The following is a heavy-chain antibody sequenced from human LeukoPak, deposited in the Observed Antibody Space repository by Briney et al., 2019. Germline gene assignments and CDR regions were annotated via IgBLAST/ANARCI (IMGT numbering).Heavy chain of an antibody. V-gene: IGHV3-74*01. CDR1: GFTFSSYW. CDR2: LISDGSSA. Sequence: GGSLRLSCAASGFTFSSYWMHWVRQAPGKGLVWVSRLISDGSSASYADSVKGRFTISRDNAKNSLYLQMNSLRAEDTAVYYCARDLQWFGDPRNYYYYYGMDVWGQGTTVTVSS. CDR3: ARDLQWFGDPRNYYYYYGMDV. D-gene: IGHD3-10*01. J-gene: IGHJ6*02.